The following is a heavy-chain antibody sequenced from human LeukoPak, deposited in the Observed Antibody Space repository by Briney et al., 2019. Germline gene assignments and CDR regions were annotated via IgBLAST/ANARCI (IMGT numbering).Heavy chain of an antibody. V-gene: IGHV3-74*01. CDR3: ARDRWNSDY. D-gene: IGHD4-23*01. CDR2: INSDGTSI. CDR1: AFTFSDYW. Sequence: GRSLRLSCAASAFTFSDYWMHWVRQAPGKGLVWVSRINSDGTSISYADSVKGRFTISRDNAKNTLYLQMNSLRAEDSAVYYCARDRWNSDYWGQGTLVTVSS. J-gene: IGHJ4*02.